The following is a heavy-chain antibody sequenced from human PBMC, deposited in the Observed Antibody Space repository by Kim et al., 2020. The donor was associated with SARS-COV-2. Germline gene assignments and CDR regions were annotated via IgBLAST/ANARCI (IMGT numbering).Heavy chain of an antibody. Sequence: DAVKGRFTIARDHAKNSLYLQMNSLRAEDTAVYYCARDSRGYSYGYQVDPWGQGTLVTVSS. V-gene: IGHV3-11*01. CDR3: ARDSRGYSYGYQVDP. J-gene: IGHJ5*02. D-gene: IGHD5-18*01.